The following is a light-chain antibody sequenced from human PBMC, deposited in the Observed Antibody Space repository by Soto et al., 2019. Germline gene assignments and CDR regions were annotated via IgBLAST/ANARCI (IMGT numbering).Light chain of an antibody. CDR3: MQATQPYT. Sequence: DFVMTQTPLSSPVTLGQPASISCRSSQSLVHSDGNTYLSWLHQRPGQPPRLLIYMISIRFSGVPDRLSGSGAGTDFTLKISRVEAEDVGVYYCMQATQPYTFGQGTKLEIK. J-gene: IGKJ2*01. CDR2: MIS. V-gene: IGKV2-24*01. CDR1: QSLVHSDGNTY.